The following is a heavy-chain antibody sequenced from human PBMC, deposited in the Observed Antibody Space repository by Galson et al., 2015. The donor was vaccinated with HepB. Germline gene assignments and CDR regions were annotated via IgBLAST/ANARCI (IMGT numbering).Heavy chain of an antibody. CDR1: GFTFSSYS. D-gene: IGHD2-21*01. J-gene: IGHJ4*02. CDR2: ISGSGGST. CDR3: AKDQGGILWYPGGY. V-gene: IGHV3-23*01. Sequence: SLRLSCAASGFTFSSYSMNWVRQAPGKGLEWVSAISGSGGSTYYADSVKGRFTISRDNSKNTLYLQMNSLRAEDTAVYYCAKDQGGILWYPGGYWGQGTLVTVSS.